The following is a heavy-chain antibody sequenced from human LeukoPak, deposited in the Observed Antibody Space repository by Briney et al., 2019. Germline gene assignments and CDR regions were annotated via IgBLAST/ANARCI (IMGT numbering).Heavy chain of an antibody. CDR2: INPNSGGT. V-gene: IGHV1-2*02. D-gene: IGHD3-3*01. Sequence: ASVKVSCKASGYTFTGYYMHWVRQAPGQGLEWMGWINPNSGGTNYAQKFQGRVTMTRDTSISTAYMELSRLRSDDTAVYYCARGSIELESRAKGHGWFDPWGQGTLVTVSS. CDR3: ARGSIELESRAKGHGWFDP. J-gene: IGHJ5*02. CDR1: GYTFTGYY.